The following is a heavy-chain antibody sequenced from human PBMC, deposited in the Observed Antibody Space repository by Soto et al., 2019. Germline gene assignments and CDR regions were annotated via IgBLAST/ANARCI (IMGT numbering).Heavy chain of an antibody. CDR2: ISGSGDST. V-gene: IGHV3-23*01. D-gene: IGHD3-10*01. CDR1: RFTFSSYA. CDR3: AKRGSGSYYLN. Sequence: EVQLLESGGGLVQPGGSLRLSCAASRFTFSSYAISWVRQAPGKGLEWVSVISGSGDSTYYADSVKGRFTISRDNSKNTLYLQMNSLRAEDTAVYYCAKRGSGSYYLNWGQGTLVTVSS. J-gene: IGHJ4*02.